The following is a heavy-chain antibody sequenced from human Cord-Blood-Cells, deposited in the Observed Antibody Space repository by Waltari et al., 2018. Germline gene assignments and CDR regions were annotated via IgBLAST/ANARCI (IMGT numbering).Heavy chain of an antibody. J-gene: IGHJ4*02. CDR1: GFTFSSYS. CDR3: ARDGGGHGMGY. Sequence: EVQLVESGGGLVKPGGSLRLSCAASGFTFSSYSMNWVRQAPGKGLEWVSSISSSSSYIYYADSVKGRFTISRDNAKNSLYLQMNSRRAEDTAVYYCARDGGGHGMGYWGQGTLVTVSS. V-gene: IGHV3-21*01. CDR2: ISSSSSYI. D-gene: IGHD1-26*01.